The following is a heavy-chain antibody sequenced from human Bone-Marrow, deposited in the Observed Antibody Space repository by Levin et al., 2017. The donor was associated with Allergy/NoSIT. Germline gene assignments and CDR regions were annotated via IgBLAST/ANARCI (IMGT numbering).Heavy chain of an antibody. V-gene: IGHV3-11*05. CDR2: ISSRSTYK. Sequence: GESLKISCADSGFTFSDYYMTWIRQAPGKGPEWVSYISSRSTYKNYADLVKGRFTISRDNAKKILFLQMNSLRAEDTAVDYCARVAAENYYFDYWGQGTLVTVSS. CDR1: GFTFSDYY. J-gene: IGHJ4*02. CDR3: ARVAAENYYFDY. D-gene: IGHD1-7*01.